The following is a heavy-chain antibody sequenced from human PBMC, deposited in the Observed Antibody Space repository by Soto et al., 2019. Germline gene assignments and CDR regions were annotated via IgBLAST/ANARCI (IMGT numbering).Heavy chain of an antibody. CDR3: ANSGSYHATHFDS. Sequence: QVQLVQSGAEVKKPGSSVKVSCKASGGTFSSYTISWVRQAPGQGLEWMGRIIPILGIANYAQKFQGRVTITADKSTSTAYMELSSLRSEDTAVYYCANSGSYHATHFDSWGQGTLVTVSS. V-gene: IGHV1-69*02. J-gene: IGHJ4*02. D-gene: IGHD1-26*01. CDR2: IIPILGIA. CDR1: GGTFSSYT.